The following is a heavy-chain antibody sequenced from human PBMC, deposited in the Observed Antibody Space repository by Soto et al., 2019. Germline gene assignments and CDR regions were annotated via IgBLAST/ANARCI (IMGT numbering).Heavy chain of an antibody. CDR1: GFTFSSYS. D-gene: IGHD1-26*01. Sequence: EVQLVESGGGLVQPGGSLRLSCAASGFTFSSYSMNWVRQAPGKGLEWVSYISSSSSTIYYAASVKGRFTISRDNAKNSLYLQMNSLRAEATAVYYCAREEGLLNWFDPWGQGTLVTVSS. V-gene: IGHV3-48*01. J-gene: IGHJ5*02. CDR3: AREEGLLNWFDP. CDR2: ISSSSSTI.